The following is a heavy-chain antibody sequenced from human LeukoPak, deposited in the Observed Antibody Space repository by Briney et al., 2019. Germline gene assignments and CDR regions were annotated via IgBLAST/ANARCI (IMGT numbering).Heavy chain of an antibody. V-gene: IGHV3-74*01. CDR3: ARDGVPAAMSYGMDV. D-gene: IGHD2-2*01. CDR1: GFTFSSYW. Sequence: GGSLRLSCAASGFTFSSYWMHWVRQAPGKGLVWVSRINSDGSSASYADSVKGRFTISRDNAKNTLYLQMNSLRAEDTAVYYCARDGVPAAMSYGMDVWGKGTTVTVSS. J-gene: IGHJ6*04. CDR2: INSDGSSA.